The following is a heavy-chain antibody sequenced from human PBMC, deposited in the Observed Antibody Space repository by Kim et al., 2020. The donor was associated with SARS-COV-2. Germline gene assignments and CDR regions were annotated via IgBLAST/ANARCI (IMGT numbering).Heavy chain of an antibody. V-gene: IGHV4-39*01. CDR2: IYYSGST. J-gene: IGHJ4*02. CDR1: GGSISSSSYY. D-gene: IGHD1-26*01. CDR3: ARLGRSSGSDVPDY. Sequence: SETLSLTCTVSGGSISSSSYYWGWIRQPPGKGLEWIGSIYYSGSTYYNPSLKSRVTISVDTSKNQFSLKLSSVTAADTAVYYCARLGRSSGSDVPDYWGQGTLVTVSS.